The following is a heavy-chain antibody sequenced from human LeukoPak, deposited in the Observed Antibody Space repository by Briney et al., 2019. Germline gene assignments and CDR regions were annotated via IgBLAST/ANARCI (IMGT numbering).Heavy chain of an antibody. Sequence: ASVKVSCKASGYTFTGYYMHWVRRAPGQGLEWMGWINPNSGGTNYAQKFQGWVTMTRDTSISTAYMELSRLRSDDTAVYYCARGRRVVTRGNWFDPWGQGTLVTVSS. CDR3: ARGRRVVTRGNWFDP. J-gene: IGHJ5*02. CDR1: GYTFTGYY. CDR2: INPNSGGT. D-gene: IGHD3-22*01. V-gene: IGHV1-2*04.